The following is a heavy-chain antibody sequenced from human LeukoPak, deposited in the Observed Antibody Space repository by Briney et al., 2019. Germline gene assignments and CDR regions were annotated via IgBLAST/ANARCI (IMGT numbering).Heavy chain of an antibody. CDR3: AKTVYSYGYYYFDY. CDR2: ISGSGGST. J-gene: IGHJ4*02. Sequence: GGSLRLSCAASGFTFSSYGMSWVRQVPEKGLEWVSAISGSGGSTYYADSVKGRFTISRDNSKNTLYLQMNSLRAEDTAVYYCAKTVYSYGYYYFDYWGQGTLVTVSS. CDR1: GFTFSSYG. D-gene: IGHD5-18*01. V-gene: IGHV3-23*01.